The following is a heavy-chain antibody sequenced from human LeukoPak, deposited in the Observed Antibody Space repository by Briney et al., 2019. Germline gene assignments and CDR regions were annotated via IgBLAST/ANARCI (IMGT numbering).Heavy chain of an antibody. V-gene: IGHV4-31*03. Sequence: PSETLSLTCTVSGGSISSGGYYWSWIRQHPGKGLEWIGYIHYSGSTYYNPSLKSRVTISVDTSKNQFSLKLSSVTAADTAVYYCAREHDSSLFDYWGQGTLVTVSS. J-gene: IGHJ4*02. D-gene: IGHD3-22*01. CDR3: AREHDSSLFDY. CDR2: IHYSGST. CDR1: GGSISSGGYY.